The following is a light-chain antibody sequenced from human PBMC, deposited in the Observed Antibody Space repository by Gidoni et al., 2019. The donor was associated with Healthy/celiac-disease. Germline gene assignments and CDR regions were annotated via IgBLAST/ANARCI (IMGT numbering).Light chain of an antibody. J-gene: IGKJ4*01. CDR1: QSVSSSY. V-gene: IGKV3-20*01. CDR2: GAS. Sequence: EIVLTQSPGTLSLSPGDRATLSCRASQSVSSSYLAWYQQKPGQAPRLLIYGASSRATGIPDRFSGSGSGTDFTLTISRLEPEDFAVYYCQQYGSSPLTFGGGTKVESK. CDR3: QQYGSSPLT.